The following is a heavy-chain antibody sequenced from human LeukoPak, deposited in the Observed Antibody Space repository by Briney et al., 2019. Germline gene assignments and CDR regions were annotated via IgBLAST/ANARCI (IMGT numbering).Heavy chain of an antibody. Sequence: SETLSLTCTVSGGSISSSSYYWGWIRQPPGKGLEWIGSMHYSGNTYYNPSLNSRVTISVDTSKNQFSLKLSSVTAAETAVYYCARHGGNFYDFDYWGQGTLVAVSS. CDR3: ARHGGNFYDFDY. CDR1: GGSISSSSYY. V-gene: IGHV4-39*01. J-gene: IGHJ4*02. CDR2: MHYSGNT. D-gene: IGHD1-26*01.